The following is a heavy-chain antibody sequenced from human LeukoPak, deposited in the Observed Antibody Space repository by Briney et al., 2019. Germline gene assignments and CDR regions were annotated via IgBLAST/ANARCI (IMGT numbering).Heavy chain of an antibody. CDR2: INPNSGGT. Sequence: ASVKVSCKASGYTFTGYYMHWVRRAPGQGPEWMGWINPNSGGTNYAQKFQGRVTMTRDTSISTAYMELSRLRSDDTAVYYCARDRQWLVLNYWGQGTLVTVSS. CDR1: GYTFTGYY. J-gene: IGHJ4*02. V-gene: IGHV1-2*02. CDR3: ARDRQWLVLNY. D-gene: IGHD6-19*01.